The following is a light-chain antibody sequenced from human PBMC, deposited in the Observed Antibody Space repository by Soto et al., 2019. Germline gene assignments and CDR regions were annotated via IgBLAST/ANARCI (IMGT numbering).Light chain of an antibody. Sequence: QSALTQHASVSGSPGQSITISCTGTSSDVGSYNLVSWYQQHPGKAPKLMIYEGSKRPSGVSNRFSGSKSGNTASLTISGLQAEDEVDYYCCSYAGSSTFVFGGGTKLTVL. CDR3: CSYAGSSTFV. CDR2: EGS. J-gene: IGLJ2*01. CDR1: SSDVGSYNL. V-gene: IGLV2-23*03.